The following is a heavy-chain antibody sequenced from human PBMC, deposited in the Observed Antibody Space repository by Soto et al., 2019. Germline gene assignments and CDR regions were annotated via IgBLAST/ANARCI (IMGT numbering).Heavy chain of an antibody. CDR3: ARDSPPKQDDFWSGYDPDYFDY. D-gene: IGHD3-3*01. J-gene: IGHJ4*02. CDR2: ISAYNGNT. Sequence: ASVKVSCKASGYTFTSYGISWVRQAPGQGLEWMGWISAYNGNTNYAQKLQGRVTMTTDTSTSTAYMELRSLRSDDTAVYYCARDSPPKQDDFWSGYDPDYFDYWGQGTLVTVSS. V-gene: IGHV1-18*01. CDR1: GYTFTSYG.